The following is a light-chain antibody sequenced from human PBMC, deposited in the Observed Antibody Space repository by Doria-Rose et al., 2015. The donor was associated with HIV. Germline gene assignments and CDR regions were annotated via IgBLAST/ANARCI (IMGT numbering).Light chain of an antibody. J-gene: IGKJ3*01. CDR1: QSLLYTSKNY. CDR3: QQYYDTPS. V-gene: IGKV4-1*01. Sequence: DIQVTQSPESLGMSLGERATLNCKSNQSLLYTSKNYLAWYQQKPGHPPKLLIYWASTRQSGVPARFSGSGSGTDVTLTISSLEAEDVAVYYCQQYYDTPSFGPGTTVDIK. CDR2: WAS.